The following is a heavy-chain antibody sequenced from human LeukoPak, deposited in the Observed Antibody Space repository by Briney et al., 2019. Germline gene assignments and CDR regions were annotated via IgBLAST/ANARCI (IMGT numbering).Heavy chain of an antibody. CDR3: AALGYCSSTSCYGRGFDY. Sequence: KPSETLSLTCAVSGYSISSGYYWGWIRQPPGTGLEWIGSIYHSGSTYYNPSLKSRVTISVDTSKNQFSLKLSSVTAADTAVYYCAALGYCSSTSCYGRGFDYWGQGTLVTVSS. CDR1: GYSISSGYY. J-gene: IGHJ4*02. V-gene: IGHV4-38-2*01. D-gene: IGHD2-2*01. CDR2: IYHSGST.